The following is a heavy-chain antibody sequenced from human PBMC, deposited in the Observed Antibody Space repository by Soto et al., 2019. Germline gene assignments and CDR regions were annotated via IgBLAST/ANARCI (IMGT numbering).Heavy chain of an antibody. CDR3: ARYRWFGETTGTFYYGMDV. Sequence: ASVKVSCKASGYTFTGYYMHWVRQAPGQGLEWMGWINPNSGGTNYAQKFQGWVTMTRDTSISTAYMELSRLRSDDTAVYYCARYRWFGETTGTFYYGMDVWGQGTTVTVS. V-gene: IGHV1-2*04. CDR2: INPNSGGT. CDR1: GYTFTGYY. J-gene: IGHJ6*02. D-gene: IGHD3-10*01.